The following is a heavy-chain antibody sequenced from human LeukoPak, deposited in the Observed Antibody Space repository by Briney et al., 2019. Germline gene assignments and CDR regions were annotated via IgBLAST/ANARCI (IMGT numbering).Heavy chain of an antibody. CDR1: GLTFRTYA. D-gene: IGHD3-10*01. CDR2: INSDGSST. CDR3: ARDPLGFGEFTDI. J-gene: IGHJ3*02. Sequence: WGSLRLSCAASGLTFRTYAMSWVRQVPGKGLAWVSRINSDGSSTSYADSVKGRFTISRDNAKNTLYLQMNSLRAEDTAVYYCARDPLGFGEFTDIWGQGTMVTVSS. V-gene: IGHV3-74*01.